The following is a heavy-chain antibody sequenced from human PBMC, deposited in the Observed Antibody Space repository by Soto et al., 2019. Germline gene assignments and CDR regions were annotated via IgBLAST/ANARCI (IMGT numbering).Heavy chain of an antibody. Sequence: GGSLRLSCAASGFSVSSNYMSWVRQAPGKGLERVSVIYSGGSTYYADSVKGRFTISRDNSKNTLYLQMNSLRAEDTAVYYCASWVTMIVVVNDVFDIWAQGTMVTVSS. V-gene: IGHV3-66*01. CDR3: ASWVTMIVVVNDVFDI. J-gene: IGHJ3*02. D-gene: IGHD3-22*01. CDR1: GFSVSSNY. CDR2: IYSGGST.